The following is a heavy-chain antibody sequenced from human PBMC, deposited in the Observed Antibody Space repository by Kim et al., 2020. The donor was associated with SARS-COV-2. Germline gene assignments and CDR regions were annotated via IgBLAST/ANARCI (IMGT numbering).Heavy chain of an antibody. J-gene: IGHJ4*02. V-gene: IGHV3-49*02. Sequence: AYAATVKGRFTISRDDSKSIAYLQMNSLKTEDIAVYYCTRRFWEWLLSDSWGQGTLVTVSS. D-gene: IGHD3-3*01. CDR3: TRRFWEWLLSDS.